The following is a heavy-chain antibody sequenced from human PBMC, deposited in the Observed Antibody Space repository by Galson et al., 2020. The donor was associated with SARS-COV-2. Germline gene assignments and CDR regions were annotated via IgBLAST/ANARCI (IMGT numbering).Heavy chain of an antibody. CDR2: VSTGSGYI. CDR3: ARDAASSFGVVIIDN. V-gene: IGHV3-21*01. Sequence: GGPLTPSGAASGFKLKTYSMNWVRQAPGTGLEWVPSVSTGSGYIDYADSGRGRFTISRDNGKNSLYLQMNSLRAEDTGVYYCARDAASSFGVVIIDNWGQGTLVTVSS. D-gene: IGHD3-3*01. J-gene: IGHJ4*02. CDR1: GFKLKTYS.